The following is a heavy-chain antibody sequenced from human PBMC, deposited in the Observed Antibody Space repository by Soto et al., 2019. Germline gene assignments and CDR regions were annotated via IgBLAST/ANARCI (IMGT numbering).Heavy chain of an antibody. V-gene: IGHV3-73*01. J-gene: IGHJ4*02. CDR1: GFTFSGSA. Sequence: GGSLRLSCAASGFTFSGSAMHWVRQASGKGLEWVGRIRSKANSYATAYAASVKGRFTISRDDSKNTAYLQMNSLKTEDTAVYYCVSERDAGVWLFDYWGQGTLVTVSS. CDR2: IRSKANSYAT. CDR3: VSERDAGVWLFDY. D-gene: IGHD3-22*01.